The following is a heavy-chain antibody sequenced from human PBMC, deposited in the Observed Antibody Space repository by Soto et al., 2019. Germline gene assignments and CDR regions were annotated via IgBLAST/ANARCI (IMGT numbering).Heavy chain of an antibody. J-gene: IGHJ5*02. D-gene: IGHD5-18*01. CDR1: CGSFSGYY. CDR2: INHSGST. V-gene: IGHV4-34*01. Sequence: SETLSLTCAVYCGSFSGYYWSWIRQPPGKGLEWIGEINHSGSTNYNPSLKSRVTISVDTSKNQFSLKLSSVTAADTAVYYCARGRGYSYGSVRWFDPWGQGTLVTVSS. CDR3: ARGRGYSYGSVRWFDP.